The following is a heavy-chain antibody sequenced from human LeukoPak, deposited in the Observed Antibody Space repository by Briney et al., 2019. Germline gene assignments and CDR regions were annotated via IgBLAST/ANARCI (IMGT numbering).Heavy chain of an antibody. D-gene: IGHD3-16*01. CDR1: GGSISSGDYY. V-gene: IGHV4-30-4*01. CDR3: ASGRGVGGS. J-gene: IGHJ5*02. Sequence: SETLSLTCTVSGGSISSGDYYWSWIRQPPGAGLEWIGYIYYSGSTYYNPSLKSRLTLSVDTSKNQFSLKLNSVTAADTAVYYCASGRGVGGSWGQGTLVTVSS. CDR2: IYYSGST.